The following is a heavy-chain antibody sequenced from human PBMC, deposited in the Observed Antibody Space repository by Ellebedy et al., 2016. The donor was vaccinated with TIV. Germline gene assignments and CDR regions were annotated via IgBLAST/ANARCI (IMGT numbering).Heavy chain of an antibody. Sequence: SQTLSLTCAISGDTVSSYSSAWNWIRQSPSRGLEWLGRTYYRSKWYNDYAVSVRSRITINPDTSKNQFSLQLNSVTPEDTAVYHCAREPEENYHDTSGYFDYWGQGTLVTVSS. CDR1: GDTVSSYSSA. CDR3: AREPEENYHDTSGYFDY. V-gene: IGHV6-1*01. D-gene: IGHD3-22*01. CDR2: TYYRSKWYN. J-gene: IGHJ4*02.